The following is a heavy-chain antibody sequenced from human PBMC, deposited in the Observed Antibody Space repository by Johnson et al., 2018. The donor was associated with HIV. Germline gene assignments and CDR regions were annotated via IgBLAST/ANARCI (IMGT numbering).Heavy chain of an antibody. D-gene: IGHD3-22*01. V-gene: IGHV3-20*04. Sequence: VQLVESGGGLVQPGGSLRLSCAASGFTFSSYAMSWVRQAPGKGLEWVSGINWNGGRTDYADSVKGRLTISRDNAKNSLHLQMNSLRAEDTALYYCARESAYYDSSGYLGRAFDIWGQGTMVTVYS. J-gene: IGHJ3*02. CDR2: INWNGGRT. CDR3: ARESAYYDSSGYLGRAFDI. CDR1: GFTFSSYA.